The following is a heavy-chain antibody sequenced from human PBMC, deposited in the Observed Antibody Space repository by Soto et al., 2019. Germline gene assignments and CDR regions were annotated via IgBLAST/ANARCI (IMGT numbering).Heavy chain of an antibody. Sequence: QVQLQESGPGLVKPSETLSLPCTVSRGSISSYYWSWIRQPPGKGLEWIGYIYYSGSTNYNPSLMSRATISVDTSKTQFPPKLSSVTAADTAVYSCARSDGRYWGQGTLVTVSS. V-gene: IGHV4-59*01. CDR1: RGSISSYY. J-gene: IGHJ4*02. CDR2: IYYSGST. CDR3: ARSDGRY.